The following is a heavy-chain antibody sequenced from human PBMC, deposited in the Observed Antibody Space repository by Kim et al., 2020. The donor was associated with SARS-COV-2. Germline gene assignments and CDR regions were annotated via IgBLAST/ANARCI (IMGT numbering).Heavy chain of an antibody. D-gene: IGHD6-19*01. V-gene: IGHV3-30-3*01. J-gene: IGHJ4*02. CDR2: ISYDGSNK. CDR3: ARDAIYPFNSSGWVSSGH. CDR1: GFSFRSYA. Sequence: GRSLRLLCAASGFSFRSYAMHWVRQAPGKGLEWVAVISYDGSNKYYADSVKGRFTISRDNSKNTLYLQMNSLRAEDTAVYYCARDAIYPFNSSGWVSSGHCGQGTLVTVSS.